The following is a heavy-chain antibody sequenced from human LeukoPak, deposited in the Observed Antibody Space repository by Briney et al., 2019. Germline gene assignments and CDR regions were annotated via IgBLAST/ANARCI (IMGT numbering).Heavy chain of an antibody. CDR2: IYTSGST. Sequence: PETLSLTCTVSGGSISSYYWSWIRQPAGKGLEWIGRIYTSGSTNYNPSLKSRVTMSVDTSKNQFSLKLSSVTAADTAVYYCARPTMIVVADSLDDAFDIWGQGTMVTVSS. J-gene: IGHJ3*02. D-gene: IGHD3-22*01. CDR1: GGSISSYY. V-gene: IGHV4-4*07. CDR3: ARPTMIVVADSLDDAFDI.